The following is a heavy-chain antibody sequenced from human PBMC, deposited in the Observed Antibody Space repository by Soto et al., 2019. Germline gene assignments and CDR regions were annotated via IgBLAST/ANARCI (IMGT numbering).Heavy chain of an antibody. CDR2: INHSGST. CDR1: GGPISGYY. V-gene: IGHV4-34*01. CDR3: ARQAYYCSGSYRGANKHNWFDP. Sequence: SETLSLTCAVYGGPISGYYWSWIRQPPGKGLEWIGEINHSGSTNYNPSLKSRVTISVDTSKNQFSLKLSSVTAADTAVYYCARQAYYCSGSYRGANKHNWFDPWGQGTLVTVSS. D-gene: IGHD3-10*01. J-gene: IGHJ5*02.